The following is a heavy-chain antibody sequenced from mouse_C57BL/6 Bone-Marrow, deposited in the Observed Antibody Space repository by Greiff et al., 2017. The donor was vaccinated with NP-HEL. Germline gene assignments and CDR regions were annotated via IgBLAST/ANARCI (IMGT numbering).Heavy chain of an antibody. J-gene: IGHJ3*01. D-gene: IGHD1-1*01. V-gene: IGHV1-81*01. CDR1: GYTFTSYG. Sequence: QVQLQQSGAELARPGASVKLSCKASGYTFTSYGISWVKQRTGQGLEWIGEIYPRSGNTYYNEKFKGKATLTADKSSSTAYMELRSLTSEDSAVYFCARVLNYYGSSYAWFAYGGQGTRVTVSA. CDR3: ARVLNYYGSSYAWFAY. CDR2: IYPRSGNT.